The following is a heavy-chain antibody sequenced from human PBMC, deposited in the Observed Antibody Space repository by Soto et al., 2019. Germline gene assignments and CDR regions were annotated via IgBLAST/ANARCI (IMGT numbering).Heavy chain of an antibody. D-gene: IGHD1-26*01. CDR3: ARGIVGATTMWDAFDI. J-gene: IGHJ3*02. CDR2: IYHSGST. V-gene: IGHV4-4*02. Sequence: SETLSLTCAVSGVSIISSNWWSLVRQPPGKGLEWIGEIYHSGSTNYNPSLKSRVTISVDKSKNQFSLKLSSVTAADTAVYYCARGIVGATTMWDAFDIWGQGTMVTVSS. CDR1: GVSIISSNW.